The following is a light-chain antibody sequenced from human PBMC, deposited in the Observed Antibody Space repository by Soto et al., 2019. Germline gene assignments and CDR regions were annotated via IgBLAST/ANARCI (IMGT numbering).Light chain of an antibody. CDR3: QHMGT. V-gene: IGKV3-20*01. CDR2: GAS. J-gene: IGKJ1*01. Sequence: EIVLTQSPGTLSLSPGERATLSCRASQSVSSSYLAWYQQKPGQAPRLLIYGASSRATGIPDRFSCSGSGTDFTLTISRLEPEDFAVYYCQHMGTFGQGTKVEIK. CDR1: QSVSSSY.